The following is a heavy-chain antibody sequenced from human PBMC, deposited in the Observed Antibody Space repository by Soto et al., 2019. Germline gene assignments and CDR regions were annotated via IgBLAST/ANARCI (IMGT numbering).Heavy chain of an antibody. V-gene: IGHV3-30*03. CDR3: VSDRGYGHASVPYS. J-gene: IGHJ4*02. Sequence: QAHLVESGGGVVQPGRSLRLSCAASGFTFTSYGMHWVRQAPGTRLEWVAVISYDGGLQHYADSVKGRFTISRDISKNMVLLQMNSLRAEDTAVYYCVSDRGYGHASVPYSWGQGTLVSVSS. D-gene: IGHD5-18*01. CDR2: ISYDGGLQ. CDR1: GFTFTSYG.